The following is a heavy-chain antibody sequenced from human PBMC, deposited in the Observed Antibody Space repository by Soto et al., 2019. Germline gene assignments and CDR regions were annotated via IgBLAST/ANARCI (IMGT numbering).Heavy chain of an antibody. CDR3: ARELSTSSYGMDV. CDR2: IYYSGST. D-gene: IGHD3-16*01. Sequence: PSETLSLTCTVSGGSISIGEYYWSLILQPPGKGLEWIGYIYYSGSTYYNPSLKSRVTISVDTSKNQFSLKLSSVTAADTAVYYCARELSTSSYGMDVWGQGTTVTVSS. V-gene: IGHV4-30-4*01. J-gene: IGHJ6*02. CDR1: GGSISIGEYY.